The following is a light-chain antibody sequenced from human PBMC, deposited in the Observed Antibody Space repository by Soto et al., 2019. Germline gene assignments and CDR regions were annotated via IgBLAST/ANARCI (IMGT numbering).Light chain of an antibody. CDR3: QQRSNWYT. CDR2: DAS. J-gene: IGKJ2*01. CDR1: QSVSSY. V-gene: IGKV3-11*01. Sequence: EIVLTQSPATLSLSPGERATHSCRASQSVSSYLAWYQQKPGQAPRLLIYDASNRATGIPARFSGSGSGTDFTLTISSLEPEDFAVYYCQQRSNWYTFGQGTKLEIQ.